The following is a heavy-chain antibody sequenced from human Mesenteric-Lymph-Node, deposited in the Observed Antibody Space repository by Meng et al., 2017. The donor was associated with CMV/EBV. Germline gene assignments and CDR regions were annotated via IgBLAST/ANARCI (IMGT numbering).Heavy chain of an antibody. CDR2: ISTNSNIK. Sequence: GGSLRLSCAASGFTFSSYWMSWVRQAPGKGLEWISYISTNSNIKYYAGSVQGRFIISRDNARNSLHPQMNSLRAEDTAVYYCARIAEGYDSWGQGTLVTVSS. V-gene: IGHV3-48*04. D-gene: IGHD2-21*01. CDR3: ARIAEGYDS. CDR1: GFTFSSYW. J-gene: IGHJ4*02.